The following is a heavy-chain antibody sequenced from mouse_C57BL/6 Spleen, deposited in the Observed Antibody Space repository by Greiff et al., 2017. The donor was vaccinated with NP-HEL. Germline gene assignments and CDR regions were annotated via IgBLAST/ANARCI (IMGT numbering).Heavy chain of an antibody. CDR3: TMASYDYRFAY. Sequence: VQLQQSGAELVRPGASVTLSCKASGYTFTDYEMHWVKQTPVHGLEWIGAIDPETGGTAYNQKFKGKAILTADKSSSTAYMELRSLTSEDSAVYYCTMASYDYRFAYWGQGTLVTVAA. J-gene: IGHJ3*01. CDR2: IDPETGGT. D-gene: IGHD2-4*01. CDR1: GYTFTDYE. V-gene: IGHV1-15*01.